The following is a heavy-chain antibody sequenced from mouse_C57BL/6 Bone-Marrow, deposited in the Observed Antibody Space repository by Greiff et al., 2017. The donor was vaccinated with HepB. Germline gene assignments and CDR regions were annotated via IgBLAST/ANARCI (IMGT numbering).Heavy chain of an antibody. V-gene: IGHV5-12*01. CDR2: ISNGGGST. CDR1: GFTFSDYY. Sequence: EVKLMESGGGLVQPGGSLKLSCAASGFTFSDYYMYWVRQTPEKRLEWVAYISNGGGSTYYPDTVKGRFTISRDNAKNTLYRQMSRLKSEDTAMYYCARQDGSSFYYAMDYWGQGTSVTVSS. CDR3: ARQDGSSFYYAMDY. D-gene: IGHD1-1*01. J-gene: IGHJ4*01.